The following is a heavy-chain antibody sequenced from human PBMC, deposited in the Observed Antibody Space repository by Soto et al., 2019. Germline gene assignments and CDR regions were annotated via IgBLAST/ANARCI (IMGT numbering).Heavy chain of an antibody. J-gene: IGHJ4*02. Sequence: LGGSLRLSCSGSGFTFSKYAIYWVRQAPGKGLNYVSAINYSGNRTYYADSVKGRFTISRDNSRNVVHLQMSSLTADDTAMYYCLRATYYYASGTYYKTLDYWGQGTLVTVSS. CDR1: GFTFSKYA. CDR3: LRATYYYASGTYYKTLDY. V-gene: IGHV3-64D*06. CDR2: INYSGNRT. D-gene: IGHD3-10*01.